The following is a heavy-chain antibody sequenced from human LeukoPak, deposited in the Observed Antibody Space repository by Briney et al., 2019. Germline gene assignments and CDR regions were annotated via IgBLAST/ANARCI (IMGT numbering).Heavy chain of an antibody. J-gene: IGHJ3*02. CDR3: ARGLRDYYDSSGLHAFDI. Sequence: GGSLRLSCAASGFTFSSYAMSWVRQATGKGLEWVSAIGTAGDTYYPGSVKGRFTISRENAKNSLYLQMNSLRAGDTAVYYCARGLRDYYDSSGLHAFDIWGQGTMVTVSS. V-gene: IGHV3-13*01. D-gene: IGHD3-22*01. CDR1: GFTFSSYA. CDR2: IGTAGDT.